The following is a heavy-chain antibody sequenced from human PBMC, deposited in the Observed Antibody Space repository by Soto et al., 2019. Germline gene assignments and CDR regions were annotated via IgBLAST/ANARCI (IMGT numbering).Heavy chain of an antibody. CDR1: SGSISSSNW. Sequence: SETLSLTCAVSSGSISSSNWWSWVRQPPGKGLEWIGEIYHSGSTNYNPSLKSRVTISVDKSKNQFSLKLSSVTAADTAVYYCARVSDSSSELDYWGQGTLVTVSS. J-gene: IGHJ4*02. D-gene: IGHD6-6*01. V-gene: IGHV4-4*02. CDR3: ARVSDSSSELDY. CDR2: IYHSGST.